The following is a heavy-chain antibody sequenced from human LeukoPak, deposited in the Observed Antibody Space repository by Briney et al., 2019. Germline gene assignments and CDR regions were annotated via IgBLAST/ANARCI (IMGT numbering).Heavy chain of an antibody. V-gene: IGHV4-34*01. Sequence: SETLSLTCAVYGGSFSGYSWSWIRHPQGKGLEWIGEINHRGSTNYNPSLKSRVTISVDTSKNQFSLKLSSVTAADTAVYYCARGPYCSGGSCYLIYYFDYWGQGTLVTVSS. J-gene: IGHJ4*02. CDR3: ARGPYCSGGSCYLIYYFDY. D-gene: IGHD2-15*01. CDR1: GGSFSGYS. CDR2: INHRGST.